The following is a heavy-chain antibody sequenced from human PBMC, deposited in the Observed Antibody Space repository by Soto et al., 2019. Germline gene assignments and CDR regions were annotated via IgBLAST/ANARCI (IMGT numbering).Heavy chain of an antibody. Sequence: QVQLVQSGAEVKKPGASVKVSCKASVYTFTGYYMHWVRQAPGQGLEWMGWINPNSGGTNYAQKFQGRVTMTRDTSISTAYMELGRLRSDDTAVYYCAREFGEFNYYGMDVWGQGTTVTVSS. CDR3: AREFGEFNYYGMDV. D-gene: IGHD3-10*01. CDR1: VYTFTGYY. CDR2: INPNSGGT. J-gene: IGHJ6*02. V-gene: IGHV1-2*02.